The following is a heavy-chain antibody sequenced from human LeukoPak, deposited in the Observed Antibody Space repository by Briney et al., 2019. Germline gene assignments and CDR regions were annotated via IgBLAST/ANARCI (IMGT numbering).Heavy chain of an antibody. V-gene: IGHV4-34*01. CDR3: ASSHIGDYFDY. CDR2: INHSGST. J-gene: IGHJ4*02. Sequence: KPSETLSLTCAVYGGSFSGYYWSWIRQPPGKGLEWIGEINHSGSTNYNPSLKSRVTISVDRSKNQFSLKLSSVTAADTAVYYCASSHIGDYFDYWGQGTLVTVSS. CDR1: GGSFSGYY.